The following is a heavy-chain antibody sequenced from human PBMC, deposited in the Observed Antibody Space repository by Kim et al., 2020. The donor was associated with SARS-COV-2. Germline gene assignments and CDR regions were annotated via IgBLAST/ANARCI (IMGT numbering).Heavy chain of an antibody. Sequence: GGSLRLSCAASGLTFSNAWMSWVRQAPGKGLEWVGRIKSKTDGGTTDYAAPVKGRFTISRDDSKNTLYLQMNSLKTEDTAVYYCTTDPNYYDSSGYYYVGYWGQGTLVTVSS. CDR3: TTDPNYYDSSGYYYVGY. CDR2: IKSKTDGGTT. J-gene: IGHJ4*02. D-gene: IGHD3-22*01. V-gene: IGHV3-15*01. CDR1: GLTFSNAW.